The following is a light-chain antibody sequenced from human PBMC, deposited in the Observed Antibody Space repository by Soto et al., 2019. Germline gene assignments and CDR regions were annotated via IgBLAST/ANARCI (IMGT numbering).Light chain of an antibody. V-gene: IGKV3-20*01. CDR1: QSVSSSY. J-gene: IGKJ4*01. Sequence: EIVLTQSPGTLSLSPGERATLSCRASQSVSSSYLAWYQQKPGQAPRLLIYGASSRATGIPDRFSGSGSGIDFTLTISRLEPEDFAVYYCQQYGSSPALTFGGGTKVDIK. CDR2: GAS. CDR3: QQYGSSPALT.